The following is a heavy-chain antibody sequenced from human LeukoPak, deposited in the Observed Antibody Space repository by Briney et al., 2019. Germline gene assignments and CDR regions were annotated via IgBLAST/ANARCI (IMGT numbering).Heavy chain of an antibody. D-gene: IGHD3-10*01. CDR3: ARGSRYGSGSYCGY. J-gene: IGHJ4*02. CDR1: GFTVSSNY. Sequence: GGSLRLSCAASGFTVSSNYMSWVRQAPGKGLEWVSVIYSGGSTYYADSVKGRFTISRDNSKNTLYLQMNSLRAEDTAVYYCARGSRYGSGSYCGYWGQGILVTVSS. CDR2: IYSGGST. V-gene: IGHV3-53*05.